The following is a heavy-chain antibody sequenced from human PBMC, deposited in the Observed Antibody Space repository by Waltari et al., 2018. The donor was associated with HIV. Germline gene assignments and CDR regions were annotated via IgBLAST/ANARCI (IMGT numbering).Heavy chain of an antibody. V-gene: IGHV3-53*01. CDR1: GFTVSSNY. J-gene: IGHJ4*02. CDR3: ARGILGLHGGLDFFDY. Sequence: EVQLVESGGGLIQPGGSLRLSCAASGFTVSSNYMSWVRQAPGKGLEWVSVIYSGGSTYYADSVKGRFTISRDNSKNTLYLQMNSLRAEDTAVYYCARGILGLHGGLDFFDYWGQGTLVTVSS. CDR2: IYSGGST. D-gene: IGHD3-16*01.